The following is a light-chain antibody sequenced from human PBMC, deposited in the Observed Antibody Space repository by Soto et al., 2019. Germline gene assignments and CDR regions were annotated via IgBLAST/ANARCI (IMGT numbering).Light chain of an antibody. CDR1: ERIYSAY. J-gene: IGKJ4*01. Sequence: EIVLTQSPATLSLSPGERATLSCRASERIYSAYLGWYQQKPGQAPRLLIYGASTRATGIPARFSGSGSGTDFTLTISSLQSEDFAVYYCQQYNNWPPITSGGGTKVDIK. CDR2: GAS. CDR3: QQYNNWPPIT. V-gene: IGKV3-15*01.